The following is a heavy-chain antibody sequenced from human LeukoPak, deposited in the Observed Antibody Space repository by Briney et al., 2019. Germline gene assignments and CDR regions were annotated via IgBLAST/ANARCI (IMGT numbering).Heavy chain of an antibody. V-gene: IGHV4-31*03. CDR2: IYYSGST. D-gene: IGHD3-10*01. J-gene: IGHJ5*02. CDR1: GGSISSGGYY. Sequence: SETLSLACTVSGGSISSGGYYWSWIRQHPGKGLEWIGYIYYSGSTYYNPSLKSRVTISVDTSKNQFSLKLSSVTAADTAVYYCARTYGTRHNWFDPWGQGTLVTVSS. CDR3: ARTYGTRHNWFDP.